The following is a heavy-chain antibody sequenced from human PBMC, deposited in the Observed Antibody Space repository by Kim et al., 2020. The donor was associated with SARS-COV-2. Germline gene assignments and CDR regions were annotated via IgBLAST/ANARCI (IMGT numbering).Heavy chain of an antibody. CDR3: AKDEWWSPPPPRFDY. Sequence: GGSLRLSCAASGFTFSSYGMHWVRQAPGKGLEWVAVISYDGSNKYYADSVKGRFTISRDNSKNTLYLQMNSLRAEDTAVYYCAKDEWWSPPPPRFDYWGQGTLVTVSS. V-gene: IGHV3-30*18. CDR2: ISYDGSNK. CDR1: GFTFSSYG. J-gene: IGHJ4*02. D-gene: IGHD2-15*01.